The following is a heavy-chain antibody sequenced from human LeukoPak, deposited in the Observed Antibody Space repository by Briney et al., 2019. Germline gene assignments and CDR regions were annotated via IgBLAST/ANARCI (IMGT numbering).Heavy chain of an antibody. CDR3: ARGYCSGTSCYSGSWFDP. CDR2: IYYSGST. V-gene: IGHV4-31*03. D-gene: IGHD2-2*01. J-gene: IGHJ5*02. Sequence: SQTLSLTCTVSGGSISSGGYYWRWLRQHLGKGLEWIGYIYYSGSTYYNPSLKSRVTISVDTPKNQFSLKLSSVTAADTAVYYCARGYCSGTSCYSGSWFDPWGQGTLVTVSS. CDR1: GGSISSGGYY.